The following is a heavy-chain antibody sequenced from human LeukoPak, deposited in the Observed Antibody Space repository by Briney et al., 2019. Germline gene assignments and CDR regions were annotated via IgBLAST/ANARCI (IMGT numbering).Heavy chain of an antibody. CDR1: GFTFSDYY. J-gene: IGHJ6*03. D-gene: IGHD3-16*01. Sequence: PGGSLRLSCAASGFTFSDYYMSWIRQAPGKGLEWVSYISSSGSTIYYADSVKGRFTISRDNAKNSLYLQMNSLRAEDTAVYYCARDQKLGWNPDYYYYMDVWGKGTTVTVSS. V-gene: IGHV3-11*04. CDR3: ARDQKLGWNPDYYYYMDV. CDR2: ISSSGSTI.